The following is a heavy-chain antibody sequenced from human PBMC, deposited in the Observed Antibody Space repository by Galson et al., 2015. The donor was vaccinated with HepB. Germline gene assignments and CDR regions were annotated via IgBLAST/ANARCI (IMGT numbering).Heavy chain of an antibody. D-gene: IGHD2-2*01. J-gene: IGHJ1*01. CDR3: AKDSSGYCSSTSCPYGARDFQH. Sequence: SLRLSCAAPGFTFSSYDMHWVRQAPGEGLEWVAVISYDGSNKYYADSVKGRFTISRDNSKNTLYLQMNSLRAEDTAVYYCAKDSSGYCSSTSCPYGARDFQHWGQGTLVTVSS. CDR2: ISYDGSNK. CDR1: GFTFSSYD. V-gene: IGHV3-30*18.